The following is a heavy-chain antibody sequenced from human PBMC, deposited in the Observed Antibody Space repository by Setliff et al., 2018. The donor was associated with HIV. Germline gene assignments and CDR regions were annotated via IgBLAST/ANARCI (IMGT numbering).Heavy chain of an antibody. CDR3: ARWYTTGRGWFDP. D-gene: IGHD6-25*01. Sequence: SETLSLTCTISGGSLSSHYWSWIRQSPRGGLEWIGYTYYNGNINYNPSLKSRVTISVATSKNQFSLRLSSVTAADTAVYYCARWYTTGRGWFDPWGQGTLVTVSS. J-gene: IGHJ5*02. CDR2: TYYNGNI. V-gene: IGHV4-59*11. CDR1: GGSLSSHY.